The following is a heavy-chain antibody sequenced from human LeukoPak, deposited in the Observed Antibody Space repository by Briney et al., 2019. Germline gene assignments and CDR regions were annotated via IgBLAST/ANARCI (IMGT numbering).Heavy chain of an antibody. J-gene: IGHJ4*02. V-gene: IGHV3-7*01. D-gene: IGHD3-16*01. CDR3: ASWGAGGNS. CDR2: INPDGSGK. CDR1: GFTLSTYW. Sequence: GGSLRLSCEAPGFTLSTYWMNWVRQVPGKGLDWVANINPDGSGKRYVDSVKGRFTIARDNADNSLSLQVNSLRAEDTAVYYCASWGAGGNSWGQGTLVTVSS.